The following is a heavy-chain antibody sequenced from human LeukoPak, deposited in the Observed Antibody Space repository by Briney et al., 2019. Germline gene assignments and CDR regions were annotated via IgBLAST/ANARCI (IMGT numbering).Heavy chain of an antibody. Sequence: SETLSLTCIVSGGSISSYYWSWIRQPPGKGLEWIGEINHSGSTIYNPSFKSRVTISVDTSKNQVSLKLSSVTAADTAVYYCARGRIASGAYYYYMDVWGKGTTVTVSS. D-gene: IGHD2-21*01. CDR3: ARGRIASGAYYYYMDV. V-gene: IGHV4-34*01. J-gene: IGHJ6*03. CDR2: INHSGST. CDR1: GGSISSYY.